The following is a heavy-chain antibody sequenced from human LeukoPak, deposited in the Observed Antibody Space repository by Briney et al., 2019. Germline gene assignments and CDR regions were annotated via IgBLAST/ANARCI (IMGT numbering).Heavy chain of an antibody. D-gene: IGHD1-26*01. CDR3: AKDGPRGAPVHDAFDI. Sequence: GGSLRLSCAASGFTFSSYAMSWVRQAPGKGLEWVSAISGSGGSTYYADSVKGRFTISRDNPKNTLYLQMNSLRAEDTAVYYCAKDGPRGAPVHDAFDIWGQGTMVTVSS. CDR1: GFTFSSYA. CDR2: ISGSGGST. V-gene: IGHV3-23*01. J-gene: IGHJ3*02.